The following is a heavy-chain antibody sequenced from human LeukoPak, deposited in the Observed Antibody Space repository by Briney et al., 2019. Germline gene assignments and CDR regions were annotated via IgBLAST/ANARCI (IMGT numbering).Heavy chain of an antibody. J-gene: IGHJ3*02. Sequence: PGGSLRLSCAAPGFIFSDYYMGWIRQAPGKGLEWVSYISGSGSTIFYADSVKGRFTISRDNAKNSMHLQMNSLRAEDTAVYYCGRDFGLSGTKRSFDIWGQGTMVTVSS. CDR3: GRDFGLSGTKRSFDI. D-gene: IGHD1-7*01. V-gene: IGHV3-11*01. CDR1: GFIFSDYY. CDR2: ISGSGSTI.